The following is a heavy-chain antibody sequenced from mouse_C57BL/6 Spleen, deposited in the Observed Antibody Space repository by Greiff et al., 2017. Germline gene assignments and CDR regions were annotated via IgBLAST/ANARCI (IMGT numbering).Heavy chain of an antibody. D-gene: IGHD2-4*01. CDR1: GYTFTSYG. Sequence: VQLQQSGAELARPGASVKLSCKASGYTFTSYGISWVKQRTGQGLEWIGEIYPRSGNTYYNEKFKGKATLTADKSSSTAYMELRSLTSEDSAVYFCARYLYDYDERFAYWGQGTLVTVSA. J-gene: IGHJ3*01. CDR2: IYPRSGNT. V-gene: IGHV1-81*01. CDR3: ARYLYDYDERFAY.